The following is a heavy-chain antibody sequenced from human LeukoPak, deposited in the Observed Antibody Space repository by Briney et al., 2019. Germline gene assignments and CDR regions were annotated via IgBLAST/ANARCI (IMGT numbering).Heavy chain of an antibody. Sequence: SETLSLTCAVSGYSISSGYYWGWIRQPPGKGLEWSGSIYHSGSTYYNPSLKSRVTISVDTSKNQFSLKLSSVTVADTAVYYCASNSAGPNWFDPWGQGTLVSVSS. J-gene: IGHJ5*02. D-gene: IGHD4-23*01. CDR1: GYSISSGYY. CDR3: ASNSAGPNWFDP. V-gene: IGHV4-38-2*01. CDR2: IYHSGST.